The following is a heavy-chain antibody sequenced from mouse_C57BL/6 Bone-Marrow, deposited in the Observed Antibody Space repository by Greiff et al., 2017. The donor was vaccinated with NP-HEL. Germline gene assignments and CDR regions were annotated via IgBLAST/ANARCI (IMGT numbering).Heavy chain of an antibody. CDR2: IDPSDSYT. Sequence: QVQLKQPGAELVKPGASVKLSCKASGYTFTSYWMQWVKQRPGQGLEWIGEIDPSDSYTNYNQKFKGKATLTVDTSSSTAYMQLSSLTSEDSAVYYCAIAGTYYAMDYWGQGTSVTVSS. CDR1: GYTFTSYW. D-gene: IGHD4-1*01. CDR3: AIAGTYYAMDY. J-gene: IGHJ4*01. V-gene: IGHV1-50*01.